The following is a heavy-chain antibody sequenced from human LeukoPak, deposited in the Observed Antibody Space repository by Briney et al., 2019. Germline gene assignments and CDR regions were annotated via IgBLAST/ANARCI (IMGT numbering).Heavy chain of an antibody. J-gene: IGHJ6*03. CDR1: GGTFSSYA. D-gene: IGHD6-13*01. V-gene: IGHV1-69*13. CDR3: ARGTPDSSSWMGYYYYYMDV. Sequence: SVKVSCKASGGTFSSYAISWVRQAPGQGLEWMGGIIPIFGTANYAQKFQGRVTITADESTSTAYMELRSLRSDDTAVYYCARGTPDSSSWMGYYYYYMDVWGKGTTVTISS. CDR2: IIPIFGTA.